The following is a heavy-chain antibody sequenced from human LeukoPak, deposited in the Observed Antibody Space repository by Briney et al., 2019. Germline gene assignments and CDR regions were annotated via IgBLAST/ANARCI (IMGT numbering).Heavy chain of an antibody. CDR2: INHSGSI. J-gene: IGHJ4*02. CDR1: GGSFSGYY. D-gene: IGHD5/OR15-5a*01. Sequence: SETLSLTCAVYGGSFSGYYWSWIRQPPGKGLEWIGEINHSGSINYNPSLKSRVTISVDTSKNQFSLKLSSVTAADTAVYYCARGVYGKYPDYWGQGTLVTVSS. V-gene: IGHV4-34*01. CDR3: ARGVYGKYPDY.